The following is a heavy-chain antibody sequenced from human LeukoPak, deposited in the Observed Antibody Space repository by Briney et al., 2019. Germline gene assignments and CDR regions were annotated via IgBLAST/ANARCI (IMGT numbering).Heavy chain of an antibody. Sequence: ASVKVSFKASGYTFTSHHINWVRQAAGKGLEGMGWMNPNSGNTAYAQKFQGRVTMTGDTSINTAYRELGSLRSEDTAVYYCARGRPTNLGGIYWGQGTLVTVSS. D-gene: IGHD7-27*01. V-gene: IGHV1-8*02. J-gene: IGHJ4*02. CDR2: MNPNSGNT. CDR3: ARGRPTNLGGIY. CDR1: GYTFTSHH.